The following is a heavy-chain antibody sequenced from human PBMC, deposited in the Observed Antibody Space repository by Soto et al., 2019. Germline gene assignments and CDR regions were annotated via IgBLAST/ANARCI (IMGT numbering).Heavy chain of an antibody. V-gene: IGHV3-48*01. J-gene: IGHJ5*02. D-gene: IGHD6-19*01. CDR2: IGYGGRT. CDR1: GFSVSDYN. CDR3: ARDPGKSSGWPIFAP. Sequence: EVQVVESGGALVQPGGSLRLSCAASGFSVSDYNMNWVRQAPGKGLEWISFIGYGGRTYYAGSVEGRFTIARDSGRNSLYLQMSSLRAEDTAMYYCARDPGKSSGWPIFAPWGQGPLVTVSS.